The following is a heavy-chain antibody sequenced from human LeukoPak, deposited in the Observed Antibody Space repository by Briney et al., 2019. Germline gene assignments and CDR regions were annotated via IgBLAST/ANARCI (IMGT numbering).Heavy chain of an antibody. Sequence: SETLSLTCAVYGGSFSGYYWSWIRQPPGKGLEWIVEINHSGSTNYNPSLRSRVTISVDTSKNQFSLKLSSVTAADTAVYYCARGLRSFGVVIVYYFDYWGQGTLVTVSS. D-gene: IGHD3-3*01. CDR3: ARGLRSFGVVIVYYFDY. V-gene: IGHV4-34*01. J-gene: IGHJ4*02. CDR1: GGSFSGYY. CDR2: INHSGST.